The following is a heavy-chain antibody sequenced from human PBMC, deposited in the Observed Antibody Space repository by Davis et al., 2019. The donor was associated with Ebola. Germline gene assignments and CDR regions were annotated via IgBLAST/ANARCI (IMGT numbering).Heavy chain of an antibody. D-gene: IGHD2-2*01. Sequence: HTGGSLRLSCAASGFTFSDSWMHWVRQIPGKGLVWVSRISSNGRGIDYADSVKGRFTISRDNAKNTLYLQMNSLRAEDTGVYYCARAPDCGTATCLYYYGMDVWGQGTTVTVSS. CDR1: GFTFSDSW. CDR3: ARAPDCGTATCLYYYGMDV. V-gene: IGHV3-74*01. J-gene: IGHJ6*02. CDR2: ISSNGRGI.